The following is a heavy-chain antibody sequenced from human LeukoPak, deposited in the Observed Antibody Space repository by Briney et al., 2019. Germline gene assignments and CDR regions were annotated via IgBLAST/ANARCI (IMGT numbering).Heavy chain of an antibody. V-gene: IGHV3-21*01. J-gene: IGHJ4*02. CDR3: ARDLVGASTGY. D-gene: IGHD1-26*01. CDR1: GFTFSSYS. Sequence: GGSLRLSCAASGFTFSSYSMNWVRQAPGKGLEWVSSISSSSSYIYYADSVKGRFTISRDNAKNSLYLQMNSLGAEDTAVYYCARDLVGASTGYWGQGTLVTVSS. CDR2: ISSSSSYI.